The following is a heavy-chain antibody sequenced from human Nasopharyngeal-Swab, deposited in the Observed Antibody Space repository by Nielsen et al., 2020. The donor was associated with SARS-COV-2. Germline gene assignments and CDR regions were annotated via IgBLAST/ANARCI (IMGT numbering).Heavy chain of an antibody. D-gene: IGHD6-19*01. J-gene: IGHJ4*02. Sequence: GESLKISCAASGFTFSTYAMTWVRQAPGKGLEWVSTIDAGGANTFYADSVKGRFTISRDNSKNTLYLQMNSLRADDTAVYYCARGKSTGWYHYWGQGTLGSVSS. V-gene: IGHV3-23*01. CDR2: IDAGGANT. CDR1: GFTFSTYA. CDR3: ARGKSTGWYHY.